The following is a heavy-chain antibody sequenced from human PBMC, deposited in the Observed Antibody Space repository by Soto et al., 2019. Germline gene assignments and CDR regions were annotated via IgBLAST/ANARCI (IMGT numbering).Heavy chain of an antibody. CDR2: TYYRSKWYN. CDR3: ARGSWDDVSGHYYMDV. J-gene: IGHJ6*03. Sequence: SQTLSLTCDISGDSVSSISAGWIWIRQTPSRGLEWLGRTYYRSKWYNNYAVSVKSRITINPDTSKNQFSLQLNSVTPEDTAVYYCARGSWDDVSGHYYMDVWGKGTTVTVSS. CDR1: GDSVSSISAG. D-gene: IGHD1-1*01. V-gene: IGHV6-1*01.